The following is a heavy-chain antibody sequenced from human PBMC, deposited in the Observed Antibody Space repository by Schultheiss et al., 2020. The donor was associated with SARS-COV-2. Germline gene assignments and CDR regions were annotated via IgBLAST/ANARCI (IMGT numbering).Heavy chain of an antibody. CDR3: AKDPIAAAGIWWFDP. J-gene: IGHJ5*02. D-gene: IGHD6-13*01. V-gene: IGHV4-61*01. CDR2: VYDNRKTHY. Sequence: SETLSLTCTVSGYSISSGYYWSWIRQPPGKGLEWIAYVYDNRKTHYNYNPSLQSRVTMSLDTSKNQVSLTLTSVTAADTAVYYCAKDPIAAAGIWWFDPWGQGTLVTVSS. CDR1: GYSISSGYY.